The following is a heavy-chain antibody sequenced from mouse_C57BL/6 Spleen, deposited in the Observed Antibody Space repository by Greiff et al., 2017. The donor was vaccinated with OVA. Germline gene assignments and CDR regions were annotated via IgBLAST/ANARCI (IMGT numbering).Heavy chain of an antibody. Sequence: QVQLQQPGAELVKPGASVKLSCKASGYTFTSYWMHWVKQRPGQGLEWIGMIHPNSGSTNYNEKFKSKATLTVDKSSSTAYMQLSSLTSEDSAVYYCAYGSSYVDAMDYWGQGTSVTVSS. CDR2: IHPNSGST. V-gene: IGHV1-64*01. CDR3: AYGSSYVDAMDY. D-gene: IGHD1-1*01. CDR1: GYTFTSYW. J-gene: IGHJ4*01.